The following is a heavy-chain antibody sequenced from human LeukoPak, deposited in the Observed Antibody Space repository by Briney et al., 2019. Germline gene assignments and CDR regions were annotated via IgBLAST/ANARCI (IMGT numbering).Heavy chain of an antibody. CDR3: ARQKCTSASCLTKNAFDI. D-gene: IGHD2-2*01. CDR1: GGSISGYF. Sequence: SETLSLTCTVSGGSISGYFWTWIRQPPGKGLEWIGYIYTSGSTNYKPSLESRVTISVDTSKNQFSLDLSPVTAADTAVYYCARQKCTSASCLTKNAFDIWGQGTMVTVSS. CDR2: IYTSGST. V-gene: IGHV4-4*09. J-gene: IGHJ3*02.